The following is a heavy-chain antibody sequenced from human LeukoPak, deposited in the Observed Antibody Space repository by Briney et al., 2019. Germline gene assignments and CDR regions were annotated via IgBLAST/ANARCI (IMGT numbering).Heavy chain of an antibody. J-gene: IGHJ4*02. V-gene: IGHV4-59*01. D-gene: IGHD5-24*01. CDR1: GGSISSYY. CDR2: IYYSGST. Sequence: SETLPLTCTVSGGSISSYYWSWIRQPPGKGLEWIGYIYYSGSTNYNPSLKSRVTISVDTSKNQFSLKLSSVTAADTAVYYCARGRDGYNSYWGQGTLVTVSS. CDR3: ARGRDGYNSY.